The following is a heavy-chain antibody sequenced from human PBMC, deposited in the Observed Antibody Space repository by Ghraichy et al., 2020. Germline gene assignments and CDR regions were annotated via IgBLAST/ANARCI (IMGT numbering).Heavy chain of an antibody. CDR2: IKQDGSEK. J-gene: IGHJ6*02. V-gene: IGHV3-7*01. CDR1: GFTFSSYW. Sequence: GESLNISCAASGFTFSSYWMSWVRQAPGKGLEWVANIKQDGSEKYYVDSVKGRFTISRDNAKNSLYLQMNSLRAEDTAVYYCARDLVSYGMDVWGQGTTVTVSS. CDR3: ARDLVSYGMDV.